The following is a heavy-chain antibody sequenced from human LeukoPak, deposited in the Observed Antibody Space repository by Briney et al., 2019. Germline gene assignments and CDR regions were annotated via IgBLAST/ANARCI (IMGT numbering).Heavy chain of an antibody. CDR1: GGTFSSYA. CDR2: IIPIFGTA. V-gene: IGHV1-69*13. CDR3: ARDAPDSWGMVKYYYMDV. J-gene: IGHJ6*03. Sequence: ASVKVSCKAPGGTFSSYAINWVRQAPGQGLKWMGGIIPIFGTANYAQKFQGRVTITADEYTSTAYMELSSLRSEDTAVYYCARDAPDSWGMVKYYYMDVWGKGTTVTVSS. D-gene: IGHD3-16*01.